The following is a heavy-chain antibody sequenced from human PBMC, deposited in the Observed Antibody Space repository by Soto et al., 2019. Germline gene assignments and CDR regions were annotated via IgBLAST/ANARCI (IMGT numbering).Heavy chain of an antibody. D-gene: IGHD3-10*01. V-gene: IGHV1-69*13. CDR3: ARRRITRRPSYGSHPLAERHNADY. CDR2: IIPIFGTA. J-gene: IGHJ4*02. Sequence: GASVKVSCKASGGTFSSYAISWVRQAPGQGLEWMGGIIPIFGTANYAQKFQGRVTITADESTSTAYMELSSLRSEDTAVYYCARRRITRRPSYGSHPLAERHNADYWGQGTLVTVSS. CDR1: GGTFSSYA.